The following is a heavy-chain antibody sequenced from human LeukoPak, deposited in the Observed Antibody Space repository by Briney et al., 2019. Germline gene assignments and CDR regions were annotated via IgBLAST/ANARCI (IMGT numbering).Heavy chain of an antibody. CDR3: ARRYGSGSYYYYYGMDV. V-gene: IGHV4-34*01. Sequence: SETLSLTCAVYGGSFSGYYWSWIRRPPGKGLEWIGEINHSGSTNYNPSLKSRVTISVDTSKNQFSLKLSSVTAADTAVYYCARRYGSGSYYYYYGMDVWGKGTTVTVSS. CDR1: GGSFSGYY. J-gene: IGHJ6*04. D-gene: IGHD3-10*01. CDR2: INHSGST.